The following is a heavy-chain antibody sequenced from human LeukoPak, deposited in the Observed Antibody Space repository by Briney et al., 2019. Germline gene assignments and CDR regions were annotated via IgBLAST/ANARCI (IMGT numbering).Heavy chain of an antibody. V-gene: IGHV3-74*01. CDR3: ASRGYLNY. J-gene: IGHJ4*02. Sequence: QAGGSLRLSCVASGFTFNSYWMNWVRQAPGKGLVWVSHMSSDGTITSYADSVKGRFTISRDNAKNTLFLQMNSLRAEDTGVYYCASRGYLNYWGQGTLVTVSS. CDR2: MSSDGTIT. CDR1: GFTFNSYW.